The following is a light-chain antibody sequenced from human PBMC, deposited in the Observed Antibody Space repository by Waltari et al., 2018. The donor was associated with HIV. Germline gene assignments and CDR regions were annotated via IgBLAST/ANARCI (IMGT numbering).Light chain of an antibody. CDR3: QQSYSVPYT. V-gene: IGKV1-39*01. J-gene: IGKJ2*01. CDR1: QTISTY. CDR2: TAS. Sequence: TQSPSSLSASVGDTVTITCRASQTISTYLNWYQQRPGKVPKLLIYTASNLETGVPSRFRGSRSGTDFTLTISSLQAEDFTTYYCQQSYSVPYTFGQGTKLEIK.